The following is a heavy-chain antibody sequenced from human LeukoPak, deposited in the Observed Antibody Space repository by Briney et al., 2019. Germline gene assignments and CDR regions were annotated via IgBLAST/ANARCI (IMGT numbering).Heavy chain of an antibody. D-gene: IGHD4-17*01. Sequence: GGSLRLSCAASGFTFSSHAMSWVRQAPGKGLEWVSTISGSDTYYADSVKGRFTISRDNSKNTLYLQMNSLRAEDTAVYYCARGGTTVIQPSYWGQGTLVTVSS. J-gene: IGHJ4*02. CDR2: ISGSDT. CDR1: GFTFSSHA. CDR3: ARGGTTVIQPSY. V-gene: IGHV3-23*01.